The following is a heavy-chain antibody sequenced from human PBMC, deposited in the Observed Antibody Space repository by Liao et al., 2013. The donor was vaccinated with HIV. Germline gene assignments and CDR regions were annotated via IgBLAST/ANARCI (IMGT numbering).Heavy chain of an antibody. CDR2: INHSGST. J-gene: IGHJ4*02. Sequence: QVQLQQWGAGLLKPSETLSLTCAVYGGSFSGYYWSWIRQPPGKGLEWIGEINHSGSTNYNPSLKSRVTISVDTSKNQFSLKLNSVTAADTALYYCARRGGINDTSDQQFDSWGQGVLVTVSS. D-gene: IGHD3-16*01. V-gene: IGHV4-34*01. CDR1: GGSFSGYY. CDR3: ARRGGINDTSDQQFDS.